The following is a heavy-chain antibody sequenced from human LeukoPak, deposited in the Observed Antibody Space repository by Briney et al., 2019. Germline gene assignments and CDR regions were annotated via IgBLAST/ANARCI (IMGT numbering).Heavy chain of an antibody. V-gene: IGHV3-74*01. CDR1: GFTFTNYW. CDR3: AKLVVLYGMDV. J-gene: IGHJ6*02. D-gene: IGHD2-15*01. Sequence: GGSLRLSCAASGFTFTNYWIYWVRQVPGKGLEWVSWIKGDGTATGFADSVKGRFTISRDNSKNTLYLQMNSLRAEDTAVYYCAKLVVLYGMDVWSQGTTVTVSS. CDR2: IKGDGTAT.